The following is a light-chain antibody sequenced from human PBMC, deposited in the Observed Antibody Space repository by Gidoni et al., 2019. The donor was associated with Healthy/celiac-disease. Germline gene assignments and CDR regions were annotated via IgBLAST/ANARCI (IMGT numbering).Light chain of an antibody. CDR3: QQSYSSPIT. CDR2: GTS. V-gene: IGKV1-39*01. J-gene: IGKJ5*01. CDR1: QSISSY. Sequence: DIQMTQSPSSLSASVGDRVTITCRASQSISSYLNWYQQRLGKAPKLLIYGTSSLQSGVPSRFSGSGSGTDFTLTISSLQPEDFATYYCQQSYSSPITFGQXTRLEIK.